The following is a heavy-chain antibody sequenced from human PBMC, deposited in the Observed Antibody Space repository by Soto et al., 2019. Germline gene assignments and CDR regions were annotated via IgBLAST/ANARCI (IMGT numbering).Heavy chain of an antibody. CDR3: AAGGGLPRYY. CDR2: IYHSGST. Sequence: QLQLQESGSGLVKPSQTLSLTCAVSGGSISSGGYSWSWIRQPPGKGLEWIGYIYHSGSTYYNPSLKSRVTRSVDRTKNQAPLKLSSVTAADTAGYCGAAGGGLPRYYWGQGTLVTVSS. V-gene: IGHV4-30-2*01. CDR1: GGSISSGGYS. J-gene: IGHJ4*02. D-gene: IGHD5-12*01.